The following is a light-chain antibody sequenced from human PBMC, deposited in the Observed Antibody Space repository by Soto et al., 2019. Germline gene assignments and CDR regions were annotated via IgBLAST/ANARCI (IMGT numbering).Light chain of an antibody. J-gene: IGLJ2*01. CDR1: SSNIGAGYD. Sequence: QSALTQPPSVSGAPGQRVTISCTGSSSNIGAGYDVHWYQQLPGTAPKVLIYGNSNRPSGVPDRFSGSKSGTSASLAITGLQAEDEADYYCQSYDSSLSGHVVFGGGTKLTVL. CDR3: QSYDSSLSGHVV. CDR2: GNS. V-gene: IGLV1-40*01.